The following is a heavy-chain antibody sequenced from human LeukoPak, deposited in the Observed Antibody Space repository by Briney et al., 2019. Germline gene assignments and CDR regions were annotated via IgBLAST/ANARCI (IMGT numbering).Heavy chain of an antibody. D-gene: IGHD4-17*01. V-gene: IGHV4-34*01. J-gene: IGHJ4*02. CDR3: ARGFGPRVTTVYFDY. CDR1: GGSFSGYY. CDR2: INHSGST. Sequence: KPPETLSLTCAVYGGSFSGYYWSWIRQPPGKGLEWIGEINHSGSTNYNPSLKSRVTISVDTSKNQFSLKLSSVTAADTAVYYCARGFGPRVTTVYFDYWGQGTLVTVSS.